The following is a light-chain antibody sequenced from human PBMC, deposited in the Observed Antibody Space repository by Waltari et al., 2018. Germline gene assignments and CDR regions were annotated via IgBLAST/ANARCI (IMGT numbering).Light chain of an antibody. CDR2: GAS. CDR3: QQYNNGPRT. J-gene: IGKJ1*01. CDR1: QRINSN. Sequence: IVMTQSPATLSVSPGARATLSCTASQRINSNLAWYQQKPGQAPRRLIYGASTRATGILAMFAGTASGTEFTLTNSSLQSEAFAVYYCQQYNNGPRTFGQGTKVEI. V-gene: IGKV3-15*01.